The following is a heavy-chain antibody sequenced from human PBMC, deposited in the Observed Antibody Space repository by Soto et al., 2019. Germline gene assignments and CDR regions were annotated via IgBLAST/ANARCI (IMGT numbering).Heavy chain of an antibody. CDR2: INHSGIT. J-gene: IGHJ4*02. Sequence: SETLSLTCAVYGGSFSGYYWSWIRQPPGKGLEWLGEINHSGITDYNPSLKSRITISIDTSKKQFSLKLNSVTAADTAVYYCAIGPRMWLAGGGYWGQGTQVTVSS. CDR3: AIGPRMWLAGGGY. CDR1: GGSFSGYY. D-gene: IGHD6-19*01. V-gene: IGHV4-34*01.